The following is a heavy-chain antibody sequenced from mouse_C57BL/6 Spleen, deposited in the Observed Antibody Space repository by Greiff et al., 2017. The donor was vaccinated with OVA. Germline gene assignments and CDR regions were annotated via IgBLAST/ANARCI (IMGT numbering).Heavy chain of an antibody. CDR2: ISSGGDYI. CDR1: GFTFSSYA. D-gene: IGHD1-1*01. CDR3: TRDQGSSYGYFDY. J-gene: IGHJ2*01. V-gene: IGHV5-9-1*02. Sequence: EVHLVESGEGLVKPGGSLKLSCAASGFTFSSYAMSWVRQTPEKRLEWVAYISSGGDYIYYADTVKGRFTISRDNARNTLYLQMSSLKSEDTSMYYCTRDQGSSYGYFDYWGQGTTLTVSS.